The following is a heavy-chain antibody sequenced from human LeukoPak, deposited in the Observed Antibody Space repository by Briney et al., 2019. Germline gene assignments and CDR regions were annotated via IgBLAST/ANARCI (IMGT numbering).Heavy chain of an antibody. J-gene: IGHJ4*02. CDR1: GYTFTGYY. CDR3: GRGGTGGGYFDY. CDR2: INPNSGGT. V-gene: IGHV1-2*02. D-gene: IGHD3-10*01. Sequence: AASVKVSCKASGYTFTGYYIHWVRQAPGQGLEWMGWINPNSGGTHYAQKFQGRVTMTRDTSINTFYMELSSLRSDDTAVYYCGRGGTGGGYFDYWGQGTLVTVSS.